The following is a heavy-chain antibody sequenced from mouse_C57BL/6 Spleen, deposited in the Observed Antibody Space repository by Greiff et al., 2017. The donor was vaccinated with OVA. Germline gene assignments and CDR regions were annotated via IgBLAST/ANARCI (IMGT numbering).Heavy chain of an antibody. CDR1: GFTFSSYA. CDR3: ARDGLGDFDY. J-gene: IGHJ2*01. CDR2: ISAGGSYT. Sequence: EVKLVESGGGLVKPGGSLKLSCAASGFTFSSYAMSWVRQTPEKRLEWVATISAGGSYTYYPDNVKGRFTISRDNAKNNLYLQMSHLKSEDTAMYYCARDGLGDFDYWGQGTTLTVSS. V-gene: IGHV5-4*01. D-gene: IGHD2-4*01.